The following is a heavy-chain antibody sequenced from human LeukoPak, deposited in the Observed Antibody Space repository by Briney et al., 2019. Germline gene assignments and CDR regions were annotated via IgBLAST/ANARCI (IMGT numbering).Heavy chain of an antibody. CDR3: ARGHSSGRDYYFDT. V-gene: IGHV1-18*01. CDR1: GYTFATYS. D-gene: IGHD6-19*01. Sequence: ASVKVSCETSGYTFATYSINWVRQAPGQGLEWMGWISGYSGSTNYAQKLQGRVTMTTDTSTTTAYMELRSLKSDDTAVYYCARGHSSGRDYYFDTWGQGTLVTVSS. CDR2: ISGYSGST. J-gene: IGHJ4*02.